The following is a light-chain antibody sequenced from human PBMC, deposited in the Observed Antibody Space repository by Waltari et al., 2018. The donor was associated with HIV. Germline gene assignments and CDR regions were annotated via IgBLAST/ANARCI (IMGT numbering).Light chain of an antibody. V-gene: IGLV2-14*02. Sequence: QSALTQPASVSGSPGQSITISCTGTSSDVGSYNLVSWYQQHPGKAPKVMIHEVNKRPSGVPDRFSGSKSGNTASLTVSGLQAEDEAYYYCSSYAGSNSWVFGGGTKLTVL. CDR3: SSYAGSNSWV. CDR2: EVN. CDR1: SSDVGSYNL. J-gene: IGLJ3*02.